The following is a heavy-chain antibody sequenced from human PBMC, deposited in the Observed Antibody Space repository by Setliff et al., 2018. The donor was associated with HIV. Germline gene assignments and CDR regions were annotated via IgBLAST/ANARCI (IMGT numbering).Heavy chain of an antibody. CDR2: MNPNSGNT. D-gene: IGHD3-22*01. J-gene: IGHJ6*03. V-gene: IGHV1-8*01. CDR3: ARARRDSYDRGRRNHYYIDV. Sequence: ASVKVSCKASGYTFSSNDINWVRQATGQGLEWMGWMNPNSGNTGYAQKFQGRVTMTRDTSISTAYMELNNLKFEDTAVYYCARARRDSYDRGRRNHYYIDVWGKGATVTVSS. CDR1: GYTFSSND.